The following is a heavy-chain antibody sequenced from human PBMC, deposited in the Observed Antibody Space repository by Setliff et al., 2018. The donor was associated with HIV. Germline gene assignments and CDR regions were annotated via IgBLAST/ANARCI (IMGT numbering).Heavy chain of an antibody. D-gene: IGHD6-13*01. CDR2: IYLSGST. CDR3: ARVSSTWFVDS. J-gene: IGHJ4*02. V-gene: IGHV4-59*01. Sequence: SETLSLTCTVSGASISSYYWSWIRQPPGKGLEWIGYIYLSGSTHYSPSLKSRVTISADTSKNQISLRLTSVTAADTAVYFCARVSSTWFVDSWGRGTLVTVSS. CDR1: GASISSYY.